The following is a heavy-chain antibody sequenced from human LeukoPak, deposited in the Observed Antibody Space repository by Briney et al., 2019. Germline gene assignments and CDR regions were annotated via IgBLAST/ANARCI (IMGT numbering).Heavy chain of an antibody. D-gene: IGHD3-3*01. Sequence: PSQTLSLTCTVSGGSISSGGYYWSWIRQHPGKGLEWIGYIYYSGSTYYNPSLKSRVTISVDTSKNQFSLKLSSVTAADTAVYYCARGGEWLSSDPALGNWFGPWGQGTLVTVSS. CDR3: ARGGEWLSSDPALGNWFGP. CDR2: IYYSGST. J-gene: IGHJ5*02. V-gene: IGHV4-31*03. CDR1: GGSISSGGYY.